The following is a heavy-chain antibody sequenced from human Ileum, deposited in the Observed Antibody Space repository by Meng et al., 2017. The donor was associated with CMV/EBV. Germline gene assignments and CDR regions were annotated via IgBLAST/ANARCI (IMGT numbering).Heavy chain of an antibody. CDR2: IYSGGRT. J-gene: IGHJ4*02. V-gene: IGHV3-53*01. D-gene: IGHD6-13*01. CDR3: ARETGSISYRYFDY. CDR1: GFSVSSNY. Sequence: APSGFSVSSNYMSWVRQAPGKGLEWVSVIYSGGRTYYADSVKGRFTISRDNSKNTVYPQMNSLRAEDTAVYYCARETGSISYRYFDYWGQGTLVTVSS.